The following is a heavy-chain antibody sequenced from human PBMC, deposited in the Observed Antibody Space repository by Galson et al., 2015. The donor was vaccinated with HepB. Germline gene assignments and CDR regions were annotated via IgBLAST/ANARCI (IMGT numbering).Heavy chain of an antibody. J-gene: IGHJ6*02. D-gene: IGHD2-15*01. CDR3: AAAGDCSGGSCYSVDYYYGMDV. Sequence: SVKVSCKASGFTFTSSAMQWVRQARGQRLEWIGWIVVGSGNTNYAQKFQERVTITRDMSTSTAYMELSSLRSEDTAVYYCAAAGDCSGGSCYSVDYYYGMDVWGQGTTVTVSS. CDR2: IVVGSGNT. V-gene: IGHV1-58*02. CDR1: GFTFTSSA.